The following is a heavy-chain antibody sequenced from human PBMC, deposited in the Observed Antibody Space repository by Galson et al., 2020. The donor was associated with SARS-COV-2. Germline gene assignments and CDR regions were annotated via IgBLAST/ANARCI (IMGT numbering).Heavy chain of an antibody. CDR3: ARGATVTTIDY. CDR2: IYYSGST. J-gene: IGHJ4*02. D-gene: IGHD4-17*01. V-gene: IGHV4-31*03. CDR1: GGSISSGGYY. Sequence: TLSLTCTVSGGSISSGGYYWSWIRQHPGKGLEWIGYIYYSGSTYYNPSLKSRVTISVDTSKNQFSLKLSSVTAADTAVYYCARGATVTTIDYWGQGTLVTVSS.